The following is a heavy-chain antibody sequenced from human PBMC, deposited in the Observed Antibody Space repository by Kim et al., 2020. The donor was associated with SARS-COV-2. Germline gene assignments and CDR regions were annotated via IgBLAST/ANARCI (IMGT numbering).Heavy chain of an antibody. Sequence: ASVKVSCKASGYAFTSYGINWLRQAPGQGLQWMGWISGFKSDAKYAETFQSRISMTIDASTNTASLEVKSLTSDDTAIYFCARGGPTSATGKALDYWGQGTLVIVSS. J-gene: IGHJ4*02. CDR1: GYAFTSYG. CDR2: ISGFKSDA. V-gene: IGHV1-18*04. D-gene: IGHD2-8*02. CDR3: ARGGPTSATGKALDY.